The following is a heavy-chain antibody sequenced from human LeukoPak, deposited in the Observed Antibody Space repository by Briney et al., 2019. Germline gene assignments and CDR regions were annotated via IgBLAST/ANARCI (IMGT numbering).Heavy chain of an antibody. D-gene: IGHD6-13*01. CDR1: GFTFSSYE. CDR3: AKLGSSSWWDY. J-gene: IGHJ4*02. Sequence: GGSLRLSCAAPGFTFSSYEMNWVRQAPGKGLEWVSYISSSGSTTYYADSVKGRFTISRDNSKNTLYLQMNSLRAEDTAVYYCAKLGSSSWWDYWGQGTLVTVSS. V-gene: IGHV3-48*03. CDR2: ISSSGSTT.